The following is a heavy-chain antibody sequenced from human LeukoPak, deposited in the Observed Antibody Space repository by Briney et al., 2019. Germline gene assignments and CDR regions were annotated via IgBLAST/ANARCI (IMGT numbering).Heavy chain of an antibody. D-gene: IGHD3-22*01. Sequence: PGGSLRLSCAASGFTFSSYAMSWVRQAPGKGLEWVSAISGSGGSTYYADSVKGRFTISRDNSKNTVYLQMNSLRAEDTAVYYCARDLELTYYDSSGHDYWGQGTLVTVSS. CDR1: GFTFSSYA. CDR3: ARDLELTYYDSSGHDY. CDR2: ISGSGGST. V-gene: IGHV3-23*01. J-gene: IGHJ4*02.